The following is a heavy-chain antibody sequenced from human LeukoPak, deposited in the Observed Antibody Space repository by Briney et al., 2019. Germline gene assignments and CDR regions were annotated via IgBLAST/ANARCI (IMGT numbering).Heavy chain of an antibody. V-gene: IGHV7-4-1*02. D-gene: IGHD3-16*01. J-gene: IGHJ4*02. CDR1: GYTFTSYY. CDR2: INTNTGNP. CDR3: ARESDYAPTTMSD. Sequence: ASVKVSCKASGYTFTSYYLHWVRQAPGQGLEWMGWINTNTGNPTYAQGFTGRFVFSLDTSVSTAYLQISSLKAEDTAVYYCARESDYAPTTMSDWGQGTLVTVSS.